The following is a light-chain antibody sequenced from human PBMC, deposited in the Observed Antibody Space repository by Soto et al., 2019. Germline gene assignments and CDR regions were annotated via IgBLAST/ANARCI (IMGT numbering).Light chain of an antibody. CDR1: QNFGNTF. CDR2: GAS. CDR3: QQYGSSPYT. J-gene: IGKJ2*01. V-gene: IGKV3-20*01. Sequence: IVLTQSPGTLPLSPGERATLSCRASQNFGNTFLAWYQQKPGHAPRLLIYGASSRATGIPDRISGSGSGTDFTLTISRLEPEDFAVYFCQQYGSSPYTFGQGTKLEIK.